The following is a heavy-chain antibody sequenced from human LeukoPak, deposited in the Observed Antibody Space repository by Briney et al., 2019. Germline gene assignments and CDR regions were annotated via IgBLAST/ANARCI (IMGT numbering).Heavy chain of an antibody. CDR2: ISSSSSTI. J-gene: IGHJ4*02. Sequence: GGSLRLSCAASGFTFSSYSMNWVRQAPGKGLEWVSYISSSSSTIYYADSAKGRFTISRDNAKNSLYLQMNSLRDEDTAVYYCARDPGSTSWYYFDYWGQGTLVTVSS. D-gene: IGHD2-2*01. V-gene: IGHV3-48*02. CDR1: GFTFSSYS. CDR3: ARDPGSTSWYYFDY.